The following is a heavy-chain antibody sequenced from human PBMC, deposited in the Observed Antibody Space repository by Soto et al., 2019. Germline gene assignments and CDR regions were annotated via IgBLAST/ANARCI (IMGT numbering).Heavy chain of an antibody. J-gene: IGHJ4*02. Sequence: EASVKVSCKASVYSFTSYGISWVRQAPGQGLEWMGWISAYNGNTNYAQKLQGRVTMTTDTSTSTAYMELRSLRSDDTAVYYCARAPDLNDYSNYSPSDYWGQGTLVTVSS. D-gene: IGHD4-4*01. CDR3: ARAPDLNDYSNYSPSDY. V-gene: IGHV1-18*04. CDR2: ISAYNGNT. CDR1: VYSFTSYG.